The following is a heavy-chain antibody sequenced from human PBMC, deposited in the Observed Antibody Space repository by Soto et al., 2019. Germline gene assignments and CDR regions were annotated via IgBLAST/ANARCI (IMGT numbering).Heavy chain of an antibody. Sequence: ASGNVSCKASGYTFTSYFMHWVRQAPGQGLEWLGIINLSVGSTSYAQKLQGRVTMTRDTSTSTVYMELSSLRSEDTAVYYCAGEGAVAGRTFASWGRGTLVTVSS. D-gene: IGHD6-19*01. J-gene: IGHJ5*02. CDR2: INLSVGST. CDR3: AGEGAVAGRTFAS. V-gene: IGHV1-46*04. CDR1: GYTFTSYF.